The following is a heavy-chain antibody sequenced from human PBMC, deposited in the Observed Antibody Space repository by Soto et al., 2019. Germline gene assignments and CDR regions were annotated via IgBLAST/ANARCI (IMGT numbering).Heavy chain of an antibody. D-gene: IGHD6-19*01. Sequence: QVQLVQSGAEVKKPGASVKVSCKASGYTFTSYYMHWVRQAPGQGLEWMGIINPSGGSTSYAQKFQGRVTMTRDTSTSTVYMELSSLRSEDTAVYYCARGVAVAGRGDAFDIWGQGTMVTVSS. J-gene: IGHJ3*02. CDR1: GYTFTSYY. CDR3: ARGVAVAGRGDAFDI. V-gene: IGHV1-46*01. CDR2: INPSGGST.